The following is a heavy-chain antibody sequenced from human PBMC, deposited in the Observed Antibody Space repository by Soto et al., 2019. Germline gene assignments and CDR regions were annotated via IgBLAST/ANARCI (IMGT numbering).Heavy chain of an antibody. V-gene: IGHV5-51*01. CDR1: GYSFTSYW. D-gene: IGHD4-4*01. CDR2: IYPGDSDT. CDR3: VRIGAQNSNGYYYAMDV. Sequence: GESLKISCKGSGYSFTSYWIGWVRQMPGKGLEWMGIIYPGDSDTRYSPSFQGQVTISADKSISTAYLQWSSLKASDTAMYYCVRIGAQNSNGYYYAMDVWGQGTTVTVSS. J-gene: IGHJ6*02.